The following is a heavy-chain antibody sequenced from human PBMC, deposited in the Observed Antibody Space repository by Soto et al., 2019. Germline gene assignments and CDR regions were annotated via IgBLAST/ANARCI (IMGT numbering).Heavy chain of an antibody. J-gene: IGHJ4*02. V-gene: IGHV4-39*01. D-gene: IGHD3-16*01. CDR1: GGSIRDSTYF. Sequence: SETLSLTCTVSGGSIRDSTYFWAWIRQPPGKGLEWIGCVYYTGSTYYNPSLKSRVTLAIDTSKNQFSLKLTSVTAADTAVYFCARYVAEFDYWGQGTLVTVSS. CDR2: VYYTGST. CDR3: ARYVAEFDY.